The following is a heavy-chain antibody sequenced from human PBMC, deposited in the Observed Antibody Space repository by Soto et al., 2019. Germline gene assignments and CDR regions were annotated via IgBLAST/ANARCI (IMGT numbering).Heavy chain of an antibody. V-gene: IGHV4-59*01. CDR3: ARVFWDIVVVPAARSSGYYYYYMDV. CDR1: GGSISSYY. D-gene: IGHD2-2*01. J-gene: IGHJ6*03. Sequence: SETLSLTCTVSGGSISSYYWSWIRQPPGKGLEWIGYIYYSGSTNYNPSLKSRVTISVDTSKNQFSLKLSSVTAADTAVYYCARVFWDIVVVPAARSSGYYYYYMDVWGKGTTVTVSS. CDR2: IYYSGST.